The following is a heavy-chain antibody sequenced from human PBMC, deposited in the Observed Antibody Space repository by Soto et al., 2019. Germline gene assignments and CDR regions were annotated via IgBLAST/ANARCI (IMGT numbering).Heavy chain of an antibody. Sequence: QVTLKESGPVLVKPTETLTLTCSVSGFSLSNARMGVSWIRQPPGKALEWLAHIFSNDEKYYSTSLKSRVTISKDTSKSQVVLTMTNIDPVDTATYYCARIRGYSYFKYYYGMDVWGQGTTVTVSS. CDR2: IFSNDEK. V-gene: IGHV2-26*01. J-gene: IGHJ6*02. D-gene: IGHD5-18*01. CDR1: GFSLSNARMG. CDR3: ARIRGYSYFKYYYGMDV.